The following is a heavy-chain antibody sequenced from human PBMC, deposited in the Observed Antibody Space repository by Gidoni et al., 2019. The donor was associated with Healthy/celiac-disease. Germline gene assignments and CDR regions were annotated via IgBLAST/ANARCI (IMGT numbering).Heavy chain of an antibody. CDR1: GFTLDEYA. CDR2: LSGDGRST. CDR3: AKDTGY. J-gene: IGHJ4*02. Sequence: EVQLVESGGGVVQPGGALRRYCAASGFTLDEYARHWVRPAPGKGLGWVSLLSGDGRSTSYSASVNVPFTTSIDLSTNALYLPMNCLRTEDPALFYFAKDTGYWGQGTLVTVSS. V-gene: IGHV3-43*02.